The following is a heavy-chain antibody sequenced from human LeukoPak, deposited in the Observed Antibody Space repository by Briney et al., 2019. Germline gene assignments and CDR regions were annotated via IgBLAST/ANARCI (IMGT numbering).Heavy chain of an antibody. D-gene: IGHD3-22*01. J-gene: IGHJ4*02. CDR3: ARDESGDYYDSSGYYYS. CDR2: IKQDGSEK. CDR1: GFTFSSYW. V-gene: IGHV3-7*03. Sequence: GGSLRLSCAASGFTFSSYWMSWVRQAPGKGLEWVANIKQDGSEKYYVDSVKGRFTISRDNAKNSLYLQTNSLRAEDTAVYYCARDESGDYYDSSGYYYSWGQGTLVTVSS.